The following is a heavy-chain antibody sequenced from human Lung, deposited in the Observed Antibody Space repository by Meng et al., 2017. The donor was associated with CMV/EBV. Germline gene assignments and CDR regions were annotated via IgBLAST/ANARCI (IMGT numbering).Heavy chain of an antibody. CDR2: ITGSGSST. J-gene: IGHJ6*02. Sequence: GGSLRLXCVASGFTFDNYAMSWVRQAPGKGLEWVSGITGSGSSTYYADSVKGRFTISRDNSKNMLYLQVNSLRGEDTAVYYCVKGTGPAAIYYHGMDVWGQGTXVTVSS. D-gene: IGHD2-2*01. V-gene: IGHV3-23*01. CDR1: GFTFDNYA. CDR3: VKGTGPAAIYYHGMDV.